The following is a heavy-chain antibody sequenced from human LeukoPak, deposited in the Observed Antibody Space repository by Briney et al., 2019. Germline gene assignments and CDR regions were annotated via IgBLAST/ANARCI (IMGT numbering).Heavy chain of an antibody. CDR3: ARVGKGIAAAGFDY. D-gene: IGHD6-13*01. J-gene: IGHJ4*02. Sequence: PGGSLRLSCAASGFTFSSYSMNWVRQAPGKGLEWVSSISSSSSYIYYADSVKGRFTISRDNAKNSLYLQMNSLSAEDTAVYYCARVGKGIAAAGFDYWGQGTLVTVSS. CDR1: GFTFSSYS. CDR2: ISSSSSYI. V-gene: IGHV3-21*01.